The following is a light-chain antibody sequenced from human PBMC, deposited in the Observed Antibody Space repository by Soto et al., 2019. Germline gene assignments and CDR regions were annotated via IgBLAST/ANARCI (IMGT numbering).Light chain of an antibody. CDR3: QQHNNWPWT. CDR1: QSVSSN. Sequence: DIVMTQSPATLSVSPGEGATLSCRASQSVSSNLAWYQQKPGQAPRLLIYGASTRATGVPARFSGSGSGTVFTLTISSLQSEDFAVYYCQQHNNWPWTFGQGTKVEIK. V-gene: IGKV3-15*01. CDR2: GAS. J-gene: IGKJ1*01.